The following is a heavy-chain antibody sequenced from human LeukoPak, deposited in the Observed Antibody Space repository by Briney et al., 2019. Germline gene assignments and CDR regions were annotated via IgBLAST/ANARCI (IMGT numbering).Heavy chain of an antibody. Sequence: SVKVSCKASGGTFSSYAISWVRQAHGQGLEWMGRIIPILGIANYAQKFQGRVTITADKSTSTAYMELSSLRSEDTAVYYCARDRLAYCGGDCIPGAFDIWGQGTMVTVSS. J-gene: IGHJ3*02. V-gene: IGHV1-69*04. CDR2: IIPILGIA. D-gene: IGHD2-21*02. CDR3: ARDRLAYCGGDCIPGAFDI. CDR1: GGTFSSYA.